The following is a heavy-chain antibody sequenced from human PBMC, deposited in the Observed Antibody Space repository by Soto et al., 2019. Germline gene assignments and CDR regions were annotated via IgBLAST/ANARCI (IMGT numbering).Heavy chain of an antibody. CDR3: ARYCFGRLYAGAAAINDAFDI. J-gene: IGHJ3*02. CDR1: GGSISSGGYY. CDR2: IYYSGST. V-gene: IGHV4-31*03. Sequence: QVQLQESGPGLVKPSQTLSLTCTVSGGSISSGGYYWSWIRQHPGKGLEWIGYIYYSGSTYYNPSLKSRVTISVDTSKNQFSLKLSSVTAADTAVYYCARYCFGRLYAGAAAINDAFDIWGQGTMVTVSS. D-gene: IGHD6-13*01.